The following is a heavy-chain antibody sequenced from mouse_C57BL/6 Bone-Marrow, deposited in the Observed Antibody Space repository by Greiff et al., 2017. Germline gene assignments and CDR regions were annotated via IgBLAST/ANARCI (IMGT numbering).Heavy chain of an antibody. CDR3: ARAGQGY. CDR2: IYPGSGST. J-gene: IGHJ2*01. V-gene: IGHV1-55*01. D-gene: IGHD3-3*01. CDR1: GYTFTSYW. Sequence: QVQLQQPGAELVKPGASVKLSCKASGYTFTSYWITWVKQRPGQGLEWIGDIYPGSGSTNYNEKFKSKATLTVDTTSSTAYMQLSSLTSEDSAVYYCARAGQGYWGQGTTLTVSA.